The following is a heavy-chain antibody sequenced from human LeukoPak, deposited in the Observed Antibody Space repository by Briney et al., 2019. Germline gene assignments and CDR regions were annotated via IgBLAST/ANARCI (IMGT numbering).Heavy chain of an antibody. CDR2: ISWNSGTI. V-gene: IGHV3-9*01. CDR1: GFTFDDYA. CDR3: AKVDGYSYGSYFDY. J-gene: IGHJ4*02. D-gene: IGHD5-18*01. Sequence: PGGSLRLSCAASGFTFDDYAMHWVRQAPGKGLEWVSGISWNSGTIGYADSVKGRFTISRDNSKNTLYLQMNSLRAEDTAVYYCAKVDGYSYGSYFDYWGQGTLVTVSS.